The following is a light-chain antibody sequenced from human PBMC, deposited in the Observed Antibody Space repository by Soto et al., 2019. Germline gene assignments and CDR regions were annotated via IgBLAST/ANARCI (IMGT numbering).Light chain of an antibody. V-gene: IGKV1-9*01. J-gene: IGKJ5*01. CDR3: QQLNSYPT. CDR1: QGISSY. CDR2: AAS. Sequence: DIQLTQSPSFLSASVGDRVTITCRASQGISSYLAWYQQKPGKAPMLLIYAASTLQSGVPSRLNARGSGPEFTLTISSLQPEDFETYYCQQLNSYPTFGQGTRLEIK.